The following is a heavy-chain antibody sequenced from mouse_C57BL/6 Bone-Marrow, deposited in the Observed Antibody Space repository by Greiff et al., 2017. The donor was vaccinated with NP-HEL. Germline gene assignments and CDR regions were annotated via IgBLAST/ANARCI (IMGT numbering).Heavy chain of an antibody. J-gene: IGHJ1*03. CDR2: ISDGGSYT. Sequence: EVKLQESGGGLVKPGGSLKLSCAASGFTFSSYAMSWVRQTPEKRLEWVATISDGGSYTYYPDNVKGRFTLSRDNAKNNLYLQMSHLKSEDTAMYYCARETGTYFDVWGTGTTVTVSS. D-gene: IGHD4-1*01. CDR1: GFTFSSYA. CDR3: ARETGTYFDV. V-gene: IGHV5-4*01.